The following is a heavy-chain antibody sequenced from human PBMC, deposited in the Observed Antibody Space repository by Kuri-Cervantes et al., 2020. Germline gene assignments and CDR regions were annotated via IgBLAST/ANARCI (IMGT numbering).Heavy chain of an antibody. CDR1: GFTFDDYA. CDR2: ISWNSGSI. CDR3: ARNYYYMDV. Sequence: SLKISCAASGFTFDDYAMHWVRQAPGKGLEWVSGISWNSGSIGYADSVKGRFTISRDNSKNTLYLQMNSLRAEDTAVYYCARNYYYMDVWGKGTTVTVSS. V-gene: IGHV3-9*01. J-gene: IGHJ6*03.